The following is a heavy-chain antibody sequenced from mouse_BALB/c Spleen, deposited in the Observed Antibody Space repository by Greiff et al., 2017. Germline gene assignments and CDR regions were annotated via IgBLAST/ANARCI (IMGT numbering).Heavy chain of an antibody. Sequence: DVKLVESGGGLVQPGGSLKLSCAASGFTFSSYGMSWVRQTPDKRLELVATINSNGGSTYYPDSVKGRFTISRDNAKNTLYLQMSSLKSEDTAMYYCAREGGMITTAYWGQGTLVTVSA. CDR3: AREGGMITTAY. CDR2: INSNGGST. V-gene: IGHV5-6-3*01. CDR1: GFTFSSYG. D-gene: IGHD2-4*01. J-gene: IGHJ3*01.